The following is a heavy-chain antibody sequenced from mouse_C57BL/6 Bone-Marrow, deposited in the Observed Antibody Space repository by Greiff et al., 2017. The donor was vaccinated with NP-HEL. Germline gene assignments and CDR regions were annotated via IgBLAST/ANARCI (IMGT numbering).Heavy chain of an antibody. D-gene: IGHD1-1*01. CDR3: ARSITTVVVHWYFDV. CDR2: IYPGSGST. Sequence: QVQLKQPGAELVKPGASVKMSCKASGYTFTSYWITWVKQRPGQGLEWIGDIYPGSGSTNYNEKFKSKATLTVDTSSSTAYMQLSSLTSEDSAVYYCARSITTVVVHWYFDVWGTGTTVTVSS. J-gene: IGHJ1*03. CDR1: GYTFTSYW. V-gene: IGHV1-55*01.